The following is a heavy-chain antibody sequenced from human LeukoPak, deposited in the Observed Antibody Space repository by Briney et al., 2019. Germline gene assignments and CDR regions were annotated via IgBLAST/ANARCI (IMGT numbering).Heavy chain of an antibody. J-gene: IGHJ4*02. CDR3: ARVAGGDWYYFDL. CDR1: GYTFTAYY. D-gene: IGHD2-21*02. CDR2: INLYSGGT. Sequence: ASVKVSCKAFGYTFTAYYMHWVRQAPGQGLEWMGWINLYSGGTNYARKFQGRVTMTRDTSISAAYMELDRLGSDDTAVYYCARVAGGDWYYFDLWGQGSLVTVSS. V-gene: IGHV1-2*02.